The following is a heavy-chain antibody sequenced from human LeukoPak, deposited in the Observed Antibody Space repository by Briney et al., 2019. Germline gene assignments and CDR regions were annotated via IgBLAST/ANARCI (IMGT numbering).Heavy chain of an antibody. D-gene: IGHD3-10*01. J-gene: IGHJ4*02. CDR1: GFTFSDNY. Sequence: GGSLRLSCAASGFTFSDNYMTWVRQAPGKGLEWLSYISGNGGVIQYADSVKGRFTISRDNAKNSLYLQMNSLRAEDTAVYYCARETPGGVYYFDYWGQGTLVTVSS. CDR3: ARETPGGVYYFDY. V-gene: IGHV3-11*04. CDR2: ISGNGGVI.